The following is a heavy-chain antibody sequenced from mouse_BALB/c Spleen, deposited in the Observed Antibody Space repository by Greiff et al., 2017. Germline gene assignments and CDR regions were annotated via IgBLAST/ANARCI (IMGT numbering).Heavy chain of an antibody. J-gene: IGHJ2*01. Sequence: EVMLVESGPGLVKPSQTVSLTCTVTGISITTGNYRWSWIRQFPGIKLEWIGYIYYSGTITYNPSLTSRTTITRDTSKNQFFLEMNSLTAEDTATYYCARFYGIYFDYWGQGTTLTVSS. CDR1: GISITTGNYR. CDR3: ARFYGIYFDY. CDR2: IYYSGTI. D-gene: IGHD2-1*01. V-gene: IGHV3-5*02.